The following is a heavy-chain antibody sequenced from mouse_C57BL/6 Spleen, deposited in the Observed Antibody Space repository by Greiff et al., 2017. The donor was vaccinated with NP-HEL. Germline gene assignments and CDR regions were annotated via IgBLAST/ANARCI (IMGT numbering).Heavy chain of an antibody. Sequence: EVKLVESGGGLVKPGGSLKLSCAASGFTFSSYAMSWVRQTPEKRLEWVATISDGGSYTYYPDNVKGRFTISRDNAKNNLYLQMSHLKSEDTAMYYCARDGGYSNPYYFDYWGQGTTLTVSS. D-gene: IGHD2-5*01. CDR1: GFTFSSYA. V-gene: IGHV5-4*01. CDR2: ISDGGSYT. CDR3: ARDGGYSNPYYFDY. J-gene: IGHJ2*01.